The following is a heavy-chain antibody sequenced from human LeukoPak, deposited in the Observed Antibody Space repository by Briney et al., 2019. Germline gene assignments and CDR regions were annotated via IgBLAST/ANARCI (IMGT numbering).Heavy chain of an antibody. CDR2: IYPGNSDT. Sequence: GESLKISCKGSGYDFTTNWIGWVRQMPGKGLEWMGIIYPGNSDTRYSPSFQGQVTISADKSISTAYLQWGSLKAPDTAFYYCARQGYRTSLIESWGQGTLVTVSS. D-gene: IGHD6-6*01. CDR1: GYDFTTNW. V-gene: IGHV5-51*01. J-gene: IGHJ4*02. CDR3: ARQGYRTSLIES.